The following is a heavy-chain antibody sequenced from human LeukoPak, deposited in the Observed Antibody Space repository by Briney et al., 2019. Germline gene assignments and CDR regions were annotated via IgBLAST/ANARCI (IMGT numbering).Heavy chain of an antibody. CDR1: GGSISSYY. CDR3: AREGATSASYYYAMDV. D-gene: IGHD4/OR15-4a*01. CDR2: IYASGVT. V-gene: IGHV4-4*07. J-gene: IGHJ6*02. Sequence: SETLSLTCTVSGGSISSYYWSWVRQPAGKGLEWIGHIYASGVTKSNPSLKSRVTMSIDTSTNQFSLKVSSVTAADSAVYYCAREGATSASYYYAMDVWGLGTTVTVSS.